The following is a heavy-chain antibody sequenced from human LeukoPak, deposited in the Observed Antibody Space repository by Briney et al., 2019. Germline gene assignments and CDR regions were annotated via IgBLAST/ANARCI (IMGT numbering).Heavy chain of an antibody. D-gene: IGHD6-19*01. J-gene: IGHJ5*02. CDR2: INPSGGFT. CDR3: ARGVRAGHRENWFDP. CDR1: GYTFTDFY. V-gene: IGHV1-46*01. Sequence: ASVKVSCKASGYTFTDFYINWVRQAPGQGLEWMGVINPSGGFTSYAQKFQGRVTMTWDMSTSTFYMELSGLRSEDTAVFYCARGVRAGHRENWFDPWGQGTLVTVSS.